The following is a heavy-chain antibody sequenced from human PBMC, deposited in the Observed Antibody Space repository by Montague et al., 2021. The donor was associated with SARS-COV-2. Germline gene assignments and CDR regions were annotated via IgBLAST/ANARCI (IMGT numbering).Heavy chain of an antibody. V-gene: IGHV4-4*02. J-gene: IGHJ4*02. CDR3: MRTGGYVNRPPV. Sequence: SETLSLTCAVSGASIVSTDCWSWVRQPPGKGLEWIGEIYDTTSTNHNPPLKSRVTMSVDKFNNQVSLQLKYLTAAVTAVYFCMRTGGYVNRPPVWGQGALVIVSS. D-gene: IGHD6-19*01. CDR1: GASIVSTDC. CDR2: IYDTTST.